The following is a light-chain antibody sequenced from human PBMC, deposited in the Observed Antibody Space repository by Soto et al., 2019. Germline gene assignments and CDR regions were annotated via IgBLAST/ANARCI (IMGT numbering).Light chain of an antibody. Sequence: DIVLTQSPDSLAVSLGERATINCKSSQSVLYSSNNKNYLDWYQQKPGQPPKLLIYWASTREAGVPDRFSGSGSGTDFTLTISRLQAEDVVVYYCQQYYRPWTFGQGTKVEIK. CDR2: WAS. J-gene: IGKJ1*01. V-gene: IGKV4-1*01. CDR3: QQYYRPWT. CDR1: QSVLYSSNNKNY.